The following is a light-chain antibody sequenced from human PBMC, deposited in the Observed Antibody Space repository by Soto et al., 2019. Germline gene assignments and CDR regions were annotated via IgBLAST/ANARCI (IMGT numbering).Light chain of an antibody. CDR3: PQYGSSGT. V-gene: IGKV3-20*01. CDR1: QSVNNNY. J-gene: IGKJ1*01. CDR2: GAS. Sequence: ELVLTQSPGTLPLSPGERATLSCRASQSVNNNYLAWYQQKPGQAPRHLINGASNRATGIPDRVSGSGSGRDFTLNISRLEPEDLAVYYCPQYGSSGTFGQGTKVEIK.